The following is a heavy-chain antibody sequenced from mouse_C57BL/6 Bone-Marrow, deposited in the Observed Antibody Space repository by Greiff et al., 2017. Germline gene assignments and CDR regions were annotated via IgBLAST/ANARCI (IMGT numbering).Heavy chain of an antibody. Sequence: QVQLKQPGAELVKPGASVKMSCKASGYTFTSYWITWVKQRPGQGLEWIGDIYPTSGRTNYNEKFKSKAILTVATSSNTAFMQLSSLPSEDSAVFYCARSGPLGRSFDYWGQGTTLTVSS. D-gene: IGHD4-1*01. CDR2: IYPTSGRT. CDR3: ARSGPLGRSFDY. V-gene: IGHV1-55*01. J-gene: IGHJ2*01. CDR1: GYTFTSYW.